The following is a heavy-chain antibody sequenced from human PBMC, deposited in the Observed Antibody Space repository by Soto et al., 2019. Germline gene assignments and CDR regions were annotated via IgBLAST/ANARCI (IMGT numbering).Heavy chain of an antibody. CDR3: ARDCSSTSCYYYYYGMDV. J-gene: IGHJ6*04. CDR2: ISAYNGNT. D-gene: IGHD2-2*01. CDR1: GYTFTSYG. V-gene: IGHV1-18*01. Sequence: GASVKVSCKASGYTFTSYGISWVRQAPGQGLEWMGWISAYNGNTNYAQKLQGRVTMTTDTSTSTAYMELRSLRSDDTAVYYCARDCSSTSCYYYYYGMDVWGKGTTVTVSS.